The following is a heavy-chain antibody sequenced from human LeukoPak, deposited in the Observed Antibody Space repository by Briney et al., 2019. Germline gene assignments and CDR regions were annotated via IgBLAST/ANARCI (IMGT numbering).Heavy chain of an antibody. CDR2: IRYDGSNK. Sequence: GGSLRLSCAASGFTFSSYGMHWVRQAPGKGLEWVAFIRYDGSNKYYADSVKGRFTISRDNAKNSLYLQTSSLRAEDTAVYYCASGGHLDVWGTGTTVTVSS. CDR3: ASGGHLDV. J-gene: IGHJ6*04. V-gene: IGHV3-30*02. D-gene: IGHD3-16*01. CDR1: GFTFSSYG.